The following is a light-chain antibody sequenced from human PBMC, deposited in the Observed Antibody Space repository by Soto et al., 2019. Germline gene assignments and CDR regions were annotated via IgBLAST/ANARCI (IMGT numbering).Light chain of an antibody. CDR2: HDS. J-gene: IGLJ2*01. CDR3: QVWDILSNHVV. V-gene: IGLV3-21*02. CDR1: NIGDKS. Sequence: SYELTQPRSVSVAPGQMANITCGGINIGDKSVHWYQQRSGQAPVLIVYHDSDRPSGIPERFSGSNSGNTATLTITRAEAGDEADYSCQVWDILSNHVVFGGGTKLTVL.